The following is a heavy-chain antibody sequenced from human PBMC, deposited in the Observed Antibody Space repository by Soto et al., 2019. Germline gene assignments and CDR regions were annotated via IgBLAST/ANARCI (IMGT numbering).Heavy chain of an antibody. CDR1: GFPFSFYS. D-gene: IGHD3-22*01. CDR2: ITPTSRAI. J-gene: IGHJ3*01. CDR3: ARDQLYYNDISGRPLNAFDV. Sequence: GGSLRLSCGASGFPFSFYSMNWVRQAPGKGLEWIAYITPTSRAINYADSVRGRFTVSRDNAKNSLYLQMNSLRAEDTAVYYCARDQLYYNDISGRPLNAFDVWGQGTMVTVSS. V-gene: IGHV3-48*01.